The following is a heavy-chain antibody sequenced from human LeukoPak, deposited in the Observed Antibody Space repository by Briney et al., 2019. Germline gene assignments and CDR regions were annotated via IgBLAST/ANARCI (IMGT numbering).Heavy chain of an antibody. V-gene: IGHV3-23*01. CDR1: GFTFRSYA. D-gene: IGHD3-16*01. J-gene: IGHJ4*02. Sequence: GGSLRLSCAASGFTFRSYAMSWVRQAPGKGLEWVSAISGSGGSTYYADSVKGRFTISRDNSKNTLYLQMNSLRAEDTAVYYCAKDLVYDYVWGVWDYWGQGTLVTVSS. CDR2: ISGSGGST. CDR3: AKDLVYDYVWGVWDY.